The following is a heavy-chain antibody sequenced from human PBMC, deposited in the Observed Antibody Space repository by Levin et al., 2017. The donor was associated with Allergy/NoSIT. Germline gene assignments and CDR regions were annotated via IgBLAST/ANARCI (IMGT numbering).Heavy chain of an antibody. J-gene: IGHJ5*02. CDR2: INSDGSST. V-gene: IGHV3-74*01. CDR3: ARGRIAYNWFDP. CDR1: GFTFSSYW. Sequence: TGGSLRLSCAASGFTFSSYWMHWVRQAPGKGLVWVSRINSDGSSTSYADSVKGRFTISRDNAKNTLYLQMNSLRAEDTAVYYCARGRIAYNWFDPWGQGTLVTVSS. D-gene: IGHD6-13*01.